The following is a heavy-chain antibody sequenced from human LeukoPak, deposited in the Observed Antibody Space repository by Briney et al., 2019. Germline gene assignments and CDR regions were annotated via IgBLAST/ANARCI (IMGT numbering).Heavy chain of an antibody. CDR3: AGHHPRNTVDF. CDR2: ISYSGST. J-gene: IGHJ4*02. CDR1: GGSISSYY. V-gene: IGHV4-59*08. Sequence: PSETLSLTCTVSGGSISSYYWRWIRQRPGKGLEWIGYISYSGSTNYNPSLKSRVTISLDTSKNQFSLKLSSVTAADTAVYYCAGHHPRNTVDFWGQGTLVTVSS. D-gene: IGHD2/OR15-2a*01.